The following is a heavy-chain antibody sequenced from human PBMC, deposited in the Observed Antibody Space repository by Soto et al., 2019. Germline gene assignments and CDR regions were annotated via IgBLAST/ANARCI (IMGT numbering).Heavy chain of an antibody. CDR2: IYPGDSDT. Sequence: GESLKISCKGSGYSFTNYWIGWVRQMPGKGLEWMGIIYPGDSDTRYSPSFQGQVTISADKSISTAYVQWSSLKASDTAMYYCARHVSDSGVYYCDYWGQGTLVTVSS. CDR3: ARHVSDSGVYYCDY. CDR1: GYSFTNYW. V-gene: IGHV5-51*01. J-gene: IGHJ4*02. D-gene: IGHD2-15*01.